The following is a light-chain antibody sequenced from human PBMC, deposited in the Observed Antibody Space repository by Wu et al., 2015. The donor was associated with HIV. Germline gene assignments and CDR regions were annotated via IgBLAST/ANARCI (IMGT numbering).Light chain of an antibody. CDR3: QQSYT. J-gene: IGKJ2*01. Sequence: DIQLTQSPSFLSASVGDRVTVTCRASQGISNSLVWYQQKPGKAPKLLIYDASTLHSGVPSRFGGSRSGTEFTLTISSLQSEDFALYYCQQSYTFGQGTKLEIK. CDR2: DAS. V-gene: IGKV1-9*01. CDR1: QGISNS.